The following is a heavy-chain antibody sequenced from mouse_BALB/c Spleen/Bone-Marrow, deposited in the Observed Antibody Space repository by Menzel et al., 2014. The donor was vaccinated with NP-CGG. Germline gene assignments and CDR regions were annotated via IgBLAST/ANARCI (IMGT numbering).Heavy chain of an antibody. CDR1: GFNIKEIY. D-gene: IGHD1-2*01. V-gene: IGHV14-3*02. Sequence: VQLQQSGAELVKPGASVKLSCTASGFNIKEIYMHWVKQRPEQGLEWIGRIDPANGDTKYDPKFQGKATITADTSSNTAYLQLSSLTSEDTAVYYCARDYGPFDYWGQGTTLTVSS. CDR2: IDPANGDT. J-gene: IGHJ2*01. CDR3: ARDYGPFDY.